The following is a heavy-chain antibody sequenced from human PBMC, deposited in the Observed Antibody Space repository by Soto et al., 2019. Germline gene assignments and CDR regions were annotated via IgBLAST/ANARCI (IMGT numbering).Heavy chain of an antibody. J-gene: IGHJ4*02. Sequence: GGSLRLSCAASGFTFSNAWMSWVRQAPGKGLEWVGRIKSKTDGGTTDYAAPVKGRFTISRDDSKNTLYLQMNSLKTEDTAVYYCTTENWNDVFFKGPDYWGQGTLVTVSS. D-gene: IGHD1-1*01. CDR3: TTENWNDVFFKGPDY. CDR1: GFTFSNAW. V-gene: IGHV3-15*01. CDR2: IKSKTDGGTT.